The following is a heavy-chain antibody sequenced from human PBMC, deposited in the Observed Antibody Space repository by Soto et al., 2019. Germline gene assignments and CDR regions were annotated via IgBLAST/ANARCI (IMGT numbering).Heavy chain of an antibody. CDR2: ISGGGNPT. D-gene: IGHD3-22*01. V-gene: IGHV3-23*01. CDR3: AKDITYDSSAYDS. Sequence: EVQLLESGGGLVQPGGSLRLSCAASGLTFSRFGMSWVRQAPGKGLEWVSGISGGGNPTYYSDSVKGRFTISRDSAKNTLYLQMNSLRTEDTAVYYCAKDITYDSSAYDSWGQGTLVTVSS. J-gene: IGHJ4*02. CDR1: GLTFSRFG.